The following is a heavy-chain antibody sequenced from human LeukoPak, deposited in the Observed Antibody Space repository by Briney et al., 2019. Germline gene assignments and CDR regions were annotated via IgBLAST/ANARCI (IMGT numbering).Heavy chain of an antibody. CDR1: GDSISSGNYC. J-gene: IGHJ6*03. Sequence: SETLSLTCTVSGDSISSGNYCWTWIRQPAGKGLEWIGRIYTSGSTNYNPSLKSRVTISVDTSKNQFSLKLSSVTAADTAVYYCARVTRGYYYMDVWGKGTTVTISS. V-gene: IGHV4-61*02. CDR2: IYTSGST. D-gene: IGHD3-10*01. CDR3: ARVTRGYYYMDV.